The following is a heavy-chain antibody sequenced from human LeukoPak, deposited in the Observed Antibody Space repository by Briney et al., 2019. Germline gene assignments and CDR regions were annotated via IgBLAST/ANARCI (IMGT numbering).Heavy chain of an antibody. CDR2: ISSNGGST. J-gene: IGHJ4*02. Sequence: GSLRLSCSASGFTFSSYAMHWVRQAPGKGLEYVSAISSNGGSTDYADSVKGRFTISRDNSKNTLYLQMSSLRAEDTAVYYCVKDRGGGSSGWYYFDYWGQGTLVTVSS. CDR3: VKDRGGGSSGWYYFDY. CDR1: GFTFSSYA. V-gene: IGHV3-64D*06. D-gene: IGHD6-19*01.